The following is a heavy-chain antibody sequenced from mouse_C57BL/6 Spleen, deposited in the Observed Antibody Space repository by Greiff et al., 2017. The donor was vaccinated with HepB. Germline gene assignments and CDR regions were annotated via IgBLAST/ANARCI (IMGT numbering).Heavy chain of an antibody. CDR2: ISYDGSN. CDR1: GYSITSGYY. CDR3: ARGDGSSYDYAMDY. J-gene: IGHJ4*01. V-gene: IGHV3-6*01. Sequence: VQLKESGPGLVKPSQSLSLTCSVTGYSITSGYYWNWIRQFPGNKLEWMGYISYDGSNNYNPSLKNRISITRDTSKNQFFLKLNSVTTEDTATYYCARGDGSSYDYAMDYWGQGTAVTVSS. D-gene: IGHD1-1*01.